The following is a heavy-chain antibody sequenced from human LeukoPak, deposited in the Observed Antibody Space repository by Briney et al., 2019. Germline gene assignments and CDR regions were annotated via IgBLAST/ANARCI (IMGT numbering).Heavy chain of an antibody. CDR1: GFTFSSHA. J-gene: IGHJ3*01. D-gene: IGHD3/OR15-3a*01. CDR2: ISSSSSYI. V-gene: IGHV3-21*04. CDR3: AKGRWGLTINNFDL. Sequence: GGSLRLSCAASGFTFSSHAMNWVRQAPGKGLEGVSSISSSSSYIYYADSVKGRFTISRDSSKNTLYLQMNSLGGEDTALYYCAKGRWGLTINNFDLWGQGTMVTVSS.